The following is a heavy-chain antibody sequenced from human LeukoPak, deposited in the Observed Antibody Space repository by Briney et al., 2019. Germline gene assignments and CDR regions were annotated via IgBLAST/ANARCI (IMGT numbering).Heavy chain of an antibody. CDR1: GGTFSSYA. CDR2: IIPIFGTA. CDR3: ARWAGEDAFDI. J-gene: IGHJ3*02. V-gene: IGHV1-69*05. Sequence: SVKVSCKASGGTFSSYAISWVRQAPGQGLEWMGRIIPIFGTANYAQKFQGRVTITTDESKSTAYMELSSLRSEDTAVYYCARWAGEDAFDIWGQGTMVTVSS.